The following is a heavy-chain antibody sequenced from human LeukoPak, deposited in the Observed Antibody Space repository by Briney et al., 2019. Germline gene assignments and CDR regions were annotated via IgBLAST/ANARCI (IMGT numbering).Heavy chain of an antibody. CDR3: ARGSAVTGVH. D-gene: IGHD1-14*01. V-gene: IGHV3-33*01. CDR1: GFTFSSYG. Sequence: PGGSLRLSCAASGFTFSSYGMHWVRQAPGKGLEWVAVIWYDGSKKYYADSVKGRFTSSRDNSKNTLSLEMNSLRAEDTAVYYCARGSAVTGVHWGQGTLVTVSS. J-gene: IGHJ4*02. CDR2: IWYDGSKK.